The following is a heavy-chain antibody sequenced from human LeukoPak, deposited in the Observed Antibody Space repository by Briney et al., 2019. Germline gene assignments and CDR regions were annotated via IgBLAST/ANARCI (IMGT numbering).Heavy chain of an antibody. J-gene: IGHJ4*02. CDR2: IYYSGDT. CDR3: ARHENIIIEPTAHAFDC. Sequence: SETLSLTCTVSGGSISSSNYYWGWIRQPPGKGLEWIGSIYYSGDTYYNPSLRSRATISVDTSKNRFSLKLSSVTAADTAVYFCARHENIIIEPTAHAFDCWGQGTLVTVSS. CDR1: GGSISSSNYY. D-gene: IGHD2/OR15-2a*01. V-gene: IGHV4-39*01.